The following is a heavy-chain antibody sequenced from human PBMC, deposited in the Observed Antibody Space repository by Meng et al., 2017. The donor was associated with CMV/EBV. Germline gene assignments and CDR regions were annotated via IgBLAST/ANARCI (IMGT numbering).Heavy chain of an antibody. CDR1: GGSISSYY. CDR2: IYYSGST. J-gene: IGHJ5*02. V-gene: IGHV4-59*01. CDR3: ARARGYSSSSKNWFDP. Sequence: SETLSLTCTVSGGSISSYYWSWIRQPPGKGLEWIGYIYYSGSTNYNPSLKSRVTISADTSKNQFSLKLSSVTAADTAVYYCARARGYSSSSKNWFDPWGQGTLVTVSS. D-gene: IGHD6-6*01.